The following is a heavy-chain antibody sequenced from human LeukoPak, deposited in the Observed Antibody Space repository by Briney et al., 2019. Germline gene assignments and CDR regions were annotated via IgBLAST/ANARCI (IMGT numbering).Heavy chain of an antibody. J-gene: IGHJ4*02. V-gene: IGHV4-39*01. CDR3: ARHLFAGYSSSWYSEKPRYFFDY. CDR2: IYYSGST. Sequence: PSETLSLTCTVSGGSISSSSYYWGWIRQPPGKGLEWIGSIYYSGSTYYNPSLKSRVTISVDTSKNQFSLKLSSVTAADTAVYYCARHLFAGYSSSWYSEKPRYFFDYWGQGTLVTVSS. D-gene: IGHD6-13*01. CDR1: GGSISSSSYY.